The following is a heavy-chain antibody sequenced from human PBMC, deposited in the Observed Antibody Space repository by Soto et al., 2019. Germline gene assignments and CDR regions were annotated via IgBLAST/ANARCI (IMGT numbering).Heavy chain of an antibody. Sequence: EVQLLESGGGLVQPGGSLRLSCAVSGFSFRSSPMSWVRRAPGKGLEWVSGINGGDDSKHYAESVRGRFTITRDNSKNTXXXXXXXXXXXXXXXXXXXXXXXXXIISPTHDHWGQGTLVTVSS. CDR2: INGGDDSK. J-gene: IGHJ4*02. CDR1: GFSFRSSP. V-gene: IGHV3-23*01. CDR3: XXXXXXXIISPTHDH.